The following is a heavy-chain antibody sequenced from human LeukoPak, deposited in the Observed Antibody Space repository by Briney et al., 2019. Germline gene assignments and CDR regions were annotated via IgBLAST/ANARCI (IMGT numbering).Heavy chain of an antibody. J-gene: IGHJ4*02. CDR3: ARGAAVALEL. Sequence: PGGSLRLSCGASGFTLIDYNMHWVRQAPGKGLEYVAFIQFDGTTEYYTDSVKGRFTMSRDKSKNTLYLQMNSLRGGDTAVYYCARGAAVALELWDQGTLVTVSS. D-gene: IGHD6-19*01. V-gene: IGHV3-30*02. CDR1: GFTLIDYN. CDR2: IQFDGTTE.